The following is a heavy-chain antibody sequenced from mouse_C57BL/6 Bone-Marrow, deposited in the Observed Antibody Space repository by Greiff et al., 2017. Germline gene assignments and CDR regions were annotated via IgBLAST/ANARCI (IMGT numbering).Heavy chain of an antibody. J-gene: IGHJ2*01. CDR1: GFSFNTYA. Sequence: EVKLVESGGGLVQPKGSLKLSCAASGFSFNTYAMNWVRQAPGKGLEWVARIRSKSNNYATYYADSVKDRFTISRDDSESILYLHMNNLKTEDTAMYFCVSQNNYDGGYFDYWGQGTTLTVSS. D-gene: IGHD2-12*01. CDR2: IRSKSNNYAT. CDR3: VSQNNYDGGYFDY. V-gene: IGHV10-1*01.